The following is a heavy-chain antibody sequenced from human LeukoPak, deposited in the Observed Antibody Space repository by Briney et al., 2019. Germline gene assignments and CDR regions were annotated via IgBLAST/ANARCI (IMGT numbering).Heavy chain of an antibody. J-gene: IGHJ4*02. V-gene: IGHV1-2*02. D-gene: IGHD6-19*01. Sequence: ASVKVSCTASGYTFTGHYMHWARQAPGQGLEWMAWINTDTGDRDSAQKFHGRVTMTRDTSIRTVCMELSSLGPDDTAFYYCAREGWDQRDTAAFDHWGQGTLVTVSS. CDR1: GYTFTGHY. CDR2: INTDTGDR. CDR3: AREGWDQRDTAAFDH.